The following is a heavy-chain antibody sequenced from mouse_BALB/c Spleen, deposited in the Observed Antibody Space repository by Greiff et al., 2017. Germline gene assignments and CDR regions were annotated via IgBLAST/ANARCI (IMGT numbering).Heavy chain of an antibody. J-gene: IGHJ4*01. CDR1: GYSFTSYW. CDR3: ARRGGNYAMDY. Sequence: VKLQESGPQLVRPGASVKISCKASGYSFTSYWMHWVKQRPGQGLEWIGMIDPSDSETRLNQKFKDKATLTVDKSSSTAYMQLSSPTSEDSAVYYCARRGGNYAMDYWGQGTSVTVSS. V-gene: IGHV1S126*01. CDR2: IDPSDSET.